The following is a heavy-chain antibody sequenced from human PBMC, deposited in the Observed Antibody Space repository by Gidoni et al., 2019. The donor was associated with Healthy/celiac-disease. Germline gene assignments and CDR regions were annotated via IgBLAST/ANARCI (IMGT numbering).Heavy chain of an antibody. CDR2: ISSSSSYI. Sequence: EVQLVESGGGLVKPGGSLRLSCAASGFTFSSYSMNWVRQAPGKGLGLVSSISSSSSYIYYADSVKGRFNISRDNAKNSLYLQMNSLRAEETAVYYCARAYYYDSSGLIDYWGQGTLVTVSS. J-gene: IGHJ4*02. V-gene: IGHV3-21*01. CDR3: ARAYYYDSSGLIDY. D-gene: IGHD3-22*01. CDR1: GFTFSSYS.